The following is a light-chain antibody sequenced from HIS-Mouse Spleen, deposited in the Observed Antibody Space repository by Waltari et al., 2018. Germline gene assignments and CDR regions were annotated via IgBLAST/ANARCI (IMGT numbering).Light chain of an antibody. CDR2: DVS. Sequence: QSALTQPRSVSGSPGQSVTISCTGTSRDVGGYNDVAWYQQHPGNAPQLMIYDVSKRPSGVPDRFSGSKSGNTASLTISGLQAEDEADYYCCSYAGSYTWVFGGGTKLTVL. CDR3: CSYAGSYTWV. J-gene: IGLJ3*02. V-gene: IGLV2-11*01. CDR1: SRDVGGYND.